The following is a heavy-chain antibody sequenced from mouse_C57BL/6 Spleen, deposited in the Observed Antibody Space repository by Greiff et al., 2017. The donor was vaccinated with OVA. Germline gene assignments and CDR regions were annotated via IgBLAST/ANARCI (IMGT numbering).Heavy chain of an antibody. CDR2: INPNNGGT. V-gene: IGHV1-18*01. Sequence: EVKLLESGPELVKPGASVKIPCKASGYTFTDYNMDWVKQSHGKSLEWIGDINPNNGGTIYNQKFKGKATLTVDKSSSTAYMELRSLTSEDTAVYYCARWRVRYFDVWGTGTTVTVSS. CDR3: ARWRVRYFDV. CDR1: GYTFTDYN. J-gene: IGHJ1*03.